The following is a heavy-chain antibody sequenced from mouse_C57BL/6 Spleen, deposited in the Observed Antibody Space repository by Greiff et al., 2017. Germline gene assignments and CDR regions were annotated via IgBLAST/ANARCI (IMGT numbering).Heavy chain of an antibody. J-gene: IGHJ4*01. D-gene: IGHD2-4*01. CDR1: GYSITSGYY. V-gene: IGHV3-6*01. Sequence: VQLQQSGPGLVKPSQSLSLTCSVTGYSITSGYYWNWIRQFPGNKLEWMGYISYAGSNNYNPSLKNRISITRDTSKNQFFLKLNSVTTEDTATYYCARDPYDYDAGVWGQGTSVTVSS. CDR3: ARDPYDYDAGV. CDR2: ISYAGSN.